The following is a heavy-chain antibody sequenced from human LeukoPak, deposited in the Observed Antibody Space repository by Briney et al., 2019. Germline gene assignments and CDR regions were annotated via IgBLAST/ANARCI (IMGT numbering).Heavy chain of an antibody. CDR3: ARDFLGTMVRGVIIGFDY. Sequence: VASVKVSCKASGYTFTGYYMHWVRQAPGQGLEWMGWINPNSGGTNYAQKFQGRVTMTRDTSISTAYMELSRLRSDDAAVYYCARDFLGTMVRGVIIGFDYWGQGTLVTVSS. J-gene: IGHJ4*02. CDR2: INPNSGGT. V-gene: IGHV1-2*02. D-gene: IGHD3-10*01. CDR1: GYTFTGYY.